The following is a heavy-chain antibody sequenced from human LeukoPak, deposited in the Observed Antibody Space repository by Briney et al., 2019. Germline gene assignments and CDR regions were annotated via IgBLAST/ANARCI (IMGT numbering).Heavy chain of an antibody. J-gene: IGHJ5*02. CDR3: ARGLTYYYDSSGFPPDWFDP. CDR1: GGSISSGGYY. V-gene: IGHV4-31*03. D-gene: IGHD3-22*01. Sequence: SQTLSLTCTVSGGSISSGGYYWSWIRQHPGKGLEWIGYIHYSGSTYYNPSLKSRVTISVDTSKNQFSLRLSSVTAADTAVYYCARGLTYYYDSSGFPPDWFDPWGQGTLVTVSS. CDR2: IHYSGST.